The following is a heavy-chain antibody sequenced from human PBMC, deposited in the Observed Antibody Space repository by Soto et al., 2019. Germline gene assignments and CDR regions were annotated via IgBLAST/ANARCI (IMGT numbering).Heavy chain of an antibody. CDR2: IYYSGST. D-gene: IGHD5-18*01. J-gene: IGHJ3*02. CDR3: ARDQNTAMANFAAFDI. Sequence: SETLSLTCTVSGGSISSYYWSWIRQPPGKGLEWIGYIYYSGSTNYNPSLKSRVTISVDTSKNQFSLKLSSVTAADTAVYYCARDQNTAMANFAAFDIWGQGTMVTVSS. CDR1: GGSISSYY. V-gene: IGHV4-59*01.